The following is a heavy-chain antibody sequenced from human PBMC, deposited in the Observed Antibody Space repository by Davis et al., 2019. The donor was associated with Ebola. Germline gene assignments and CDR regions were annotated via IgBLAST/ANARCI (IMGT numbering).Heavy chain of an antibody. CDR3: ARRGAIPAAGTGDPDAYDL. J-gene: IGHJ3*01. CDR1: GFIFSDYG. D-gene: IGHD6-13*01. V-gene: IGHV3-33*01. Sequence: GESLKISCAASGFIFSDYGMHWVRQAPGKGLEWVSLIWYHGNNKNYADPVNGRFTISRDNSRNTLYLQMNSLRADDTGVYYCARRGAIPAAGTGDPDAYDLWGQGTTVTVSS. CDR2: IWYHGNNK.